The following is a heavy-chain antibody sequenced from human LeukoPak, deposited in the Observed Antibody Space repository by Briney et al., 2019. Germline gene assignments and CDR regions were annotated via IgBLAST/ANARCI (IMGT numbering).Heavy chain of an antibody. CDR3: ARSPGIIAAADY. CDR2: ISWNSGSI. D-gene: IGHD6-13*01. J-gene: IGHJ4*02. V-gene: IGHV3-9*01. Sequence: GGSLRLSCAASGFTFDDYAMHWVRQAPGKGLEWVSGISWNSGSIGYADSVKGRFTISRDNAKNSLYLQMNSLRAEDTAVYYCARSPGIIAAADYWGQGTLVTVSS. CDR1: GFTFDDYA.